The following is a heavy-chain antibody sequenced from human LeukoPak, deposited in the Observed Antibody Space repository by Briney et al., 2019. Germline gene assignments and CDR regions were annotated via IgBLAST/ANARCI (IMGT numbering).Heavy chain of an antibody. D-gene: IGHD4-17*01. CDR1: GGSISSYY. CDR3: ARGDYGDYEYYFDY. Sequence: PSETLSLTCTVPGGSISSYYWSWIRQPPGKGLEWIGYIYYSGSTNYNPSLKSRVTISVDTSKNQFSLKLSSVTAADTAVYYCARGDYGDYEYYFDYWGQGTLVTVSS. V-gene: IGHV4-59*01. CDR2: IYYSGST. J-gene: IGHJ4*02.